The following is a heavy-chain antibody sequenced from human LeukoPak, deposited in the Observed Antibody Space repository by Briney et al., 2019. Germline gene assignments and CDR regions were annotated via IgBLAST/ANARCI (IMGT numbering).Heavy chain of an antibody. J-gene: IGHJ5*02. Sequence: SETLSLTCVVSGDSINSGCYAWLWIRQPPEKALEWIGYIFHTGSTFYNPSLKSRVTISVDNSKNQFSLRLSSVTAADTAVYYCARELWFANAPGSWLAPWGQGTLVTV. CDR1: GDSINSGCYA. V-gene: IGHV4-30-2*01. CDR3: ARELWFANAPGSWLAP. CDR2: IFHTGST. D-gene: IGHD3-10*01.